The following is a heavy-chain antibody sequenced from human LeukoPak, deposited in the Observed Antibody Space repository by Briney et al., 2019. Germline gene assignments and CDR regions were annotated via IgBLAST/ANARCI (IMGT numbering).Heavy chain of an antibody. CDR1: GFMFNNYW. V-gene: IGHV3-7*01. CDR3: ARKAGIYCNDGCFHDAFDI. CDR2: INGDGSES. D-gene: IGHD2/OR15-2a*01. Sequence: GGSLRLSCAASGFMFNNYWMNWVRQAPGKGLEWVANINGDGSESHSVDSVEGRFTISRDNAKNSLYLQMNSLRGEDTAVYYCARKAGIYCNDGCFHDAFDIWGQGTTVTVSS. J-gene: IGHJ3*02.